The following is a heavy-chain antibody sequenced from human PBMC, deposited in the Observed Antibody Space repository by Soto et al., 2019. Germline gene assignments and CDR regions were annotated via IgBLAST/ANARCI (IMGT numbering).Heavy chain of an antibody. V-gene: IGHV3-23*01. J-gene: IGHJ6*02. D-gene: IGHD1-26*01. Sequence: EVQLLESGGGLVQPGGSLRLSCVASGFTFSSYAMTWVRQAPGKGLEWVSGISGSSGSTNYGNSVKGRFTISRDNSKNTLYLQMNSMRADDTAVYYCAKGKFFVGATIFGMDVWGQGTTVSVS. CDR2: ISGSSGST. CDR1: GFTFSSYA. CDR3: AKGKFFVGATIFGMDV.